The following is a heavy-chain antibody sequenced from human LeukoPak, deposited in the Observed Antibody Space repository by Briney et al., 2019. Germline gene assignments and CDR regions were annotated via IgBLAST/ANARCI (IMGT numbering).Heavy chain of an antibody. CDR1: GGTFSSYA. CDR3: ARGGGGSGSYYNSPQFGY. Sequence: SVKVSCKASGGTFSSYAISWVRQAPGQGLEWMGGIIPIFGTANYAQKFQGRVTMTRDTSTSTVYMELSSLRSEDTAVYYCARGGGGSGSYYNSPQFGYWGQGTLVTVSS. CDR2: IIPIFGTA. V-gene: IGHV1-69*05. D-gene: IGHD3-10*01. J-gene: IGHJ4*02.